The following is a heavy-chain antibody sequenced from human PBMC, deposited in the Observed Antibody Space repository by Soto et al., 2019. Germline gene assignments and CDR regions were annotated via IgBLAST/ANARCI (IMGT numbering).Heavy chain of an antibody. CDR2: IIPIFGTA. J-gene: IGHJ5*02. D-gene: IGHD6-6*01. CDR1: GGTFSSYA. Sequence: QVQLVQSGAEVKKPGSSVKVSCKASGGTFSSYAISWVRQAPGQGLEWMGGIIPIFGTANYAQKFQGRVTITAAESTGKAYLELSSLRAADTAVYYCARVRIAARPDNWFDPWGQGTLVTVSS. CDR3: ARVRIAARPDNWFDP. V-gene: IGHV1-69*12.